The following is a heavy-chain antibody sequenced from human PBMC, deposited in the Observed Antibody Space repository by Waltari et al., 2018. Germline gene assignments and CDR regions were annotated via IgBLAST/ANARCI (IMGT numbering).Heavy chain of an antibody. CDR2: INHSGSA. CDR3: ARGTGGSSTYYFAGMDV. CDR1: GGSFRAYH. J-gene: IGHJ6*02. V-gene: IGHV4-34*01. D-gene: IGHD3-22*01. Sequence: QVQLQQWGAGLLKPSETLSLTCAVFGGSFRAYHWRWIRQSPGKGLEWIGEINHSGSAIYNPSLKSRVTISLDTSKRQVSLRLSSVTAADTAVYFCARGTGGSSTYYFAGMDVWGQGTTVTVSS.